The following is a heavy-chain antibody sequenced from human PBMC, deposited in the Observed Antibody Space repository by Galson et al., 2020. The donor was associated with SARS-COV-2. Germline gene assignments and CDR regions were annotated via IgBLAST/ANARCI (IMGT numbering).Heavy chain of an antibody. Sequence: SETLSLTCTVSGGSISSYYWSCIRQPPGKGLEWIGYIYYSGSTNYNPSLKSRVTISVDTSKNQFSLKLSSVTAADTAVYYCARHKSIAAAGTPFDYWGQGTLVTVSS. J-gene: IGHJ4*02. CDR1: GGSISSYY. V-gene: IGHV4-59*08. CDR3: ARHKSIAAAGTPFDY. CDR2: IYYSGST. D-gene: IGHD6-13*01.